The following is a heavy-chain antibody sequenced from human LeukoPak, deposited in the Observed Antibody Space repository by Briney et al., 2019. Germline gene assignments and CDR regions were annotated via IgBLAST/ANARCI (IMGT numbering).Heavy chain of an antibody. V-gene: IGHV1-69*01. D-gene: IGHD3-3*01. Sequence: SVKVSCKASGGTFSSYAISWVRQAPGQGLEWMGGIIPIFGTANYAHKFQGRVTITADESTSTAYMALSSLRSEHTAVYYCARDGRFLEWRNWFDPWGQGTLVTVSS. CDR2: IIPIFGTA. CDR1: GGTFSSYA. J-gene: IGHJ5*02. CDR3: ARDGRFLEWRNWFDP.